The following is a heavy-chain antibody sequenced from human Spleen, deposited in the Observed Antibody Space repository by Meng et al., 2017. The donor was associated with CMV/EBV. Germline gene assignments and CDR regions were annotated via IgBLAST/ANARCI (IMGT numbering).Heavy chain of an antibody. Sequence: VAWNWIRQSPSRGLEWLGRTYYRSMWYNDYAVSVKSRITNSADTAKNQLSLQLNSVTPEDTAVYYCARDKERPAGYYHISGYYGFDTWGQGTLVTVSS. V-gene: IGHV6-1*01. D-gene: IGHD3-22*01. CDR2: TYYRSMWYN. CDR3: ARDKERPAGYYHISGYYGFDT. J-gene: IGHJ5*02. CDR1: VA.